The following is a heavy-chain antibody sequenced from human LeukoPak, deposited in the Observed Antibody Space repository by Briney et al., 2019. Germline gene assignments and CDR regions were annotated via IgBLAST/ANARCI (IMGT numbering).Heavy chain of an antibody. V-gene: IGHV4-30-2*01. CDR1: GGSISSGGYY. J-gene: IGHJ3*02. CDR3: ARWDKGVVLWAFDI. CDR2: IYHSGST. Sequence: SQTLSLTCTVSGGSISSGGYYWSWIRQPPGKGLEWIGYIYHSGSTYYNPSLKSRVTISVDRSKNQFSLKLSSVTAADTAVYYCARWDKGVVLWAFDIWGQGTMVTVSS. D-gene: IGHD2-15*01.